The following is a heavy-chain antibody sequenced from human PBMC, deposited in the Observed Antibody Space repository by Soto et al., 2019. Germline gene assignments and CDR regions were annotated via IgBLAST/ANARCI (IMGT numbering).Heavy chain of an antibody. D-gene: IGHD3-10*01. CDR2: IYGSGTYT. CDR1: GFTFNNYDG. J-gene: IGHJ4*02. V-gene: IGHV3-23*05. Sequence: GGSLRLSCAASGFTFNNYDGMSWVRQPPGKGLEWVSGIYGSGTYTYYADSVKGRFTISRDSSRNTVYLQMSSLTAEDTAVYYCTKDPRGPDYWGQGTLVTVSS. CDR3: TKDPRGPDY.